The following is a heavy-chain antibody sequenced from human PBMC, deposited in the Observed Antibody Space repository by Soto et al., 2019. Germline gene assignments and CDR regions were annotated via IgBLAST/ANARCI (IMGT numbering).Heavy chain of an antibody. CDR1: GYSFTSYW. J-gene: IGHJ4*02. D-gene: IGHD2-15*01. CDR3: ARRPQVVAATPGFNKGVTESDY. Sequence: GESLKISCKGSGYSFTSYWIGWVRQMPGKGLEWMGIIYPGDSDTRYSPSLQGQVTISADKSISTAYLQWSSLKASDTAMYYCARRPQVVAATPGFNKGVTESDYWGQGTLVTVSS. CDR2: IYPGDSDT. V-gene: IGHV5-51*01.